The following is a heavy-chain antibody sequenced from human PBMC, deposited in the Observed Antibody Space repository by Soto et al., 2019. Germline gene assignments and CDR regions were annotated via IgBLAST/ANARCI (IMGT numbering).Heavy chain of an antibody. J-gene: IGHJ6*02. CDR3: VRAGHVFDVHYYGMDL. V-gene: IGHV3-21*01. D-gene: IGHD3-10*01. Sequence: PGGSLRLSCEASGFTFNDYSMDWVRQAPEKGLEWVSSISSSGTYMYYADSVKGRFAISRDNANNVMYLQMDTLRAEDTAVYYCVRAGHVFDVHYYGMDLWGQGTTVTVSS. CDR1: GFTFNDYS. CDR2: ISSSGTYM.